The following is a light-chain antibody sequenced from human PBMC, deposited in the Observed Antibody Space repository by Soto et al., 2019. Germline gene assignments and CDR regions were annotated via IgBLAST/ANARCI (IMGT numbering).Light chain of an antibody. CDR2: EVR. CDR3: SSYPSNSSLI. J-gene: IGLJ2*01. V-gene: IGLV2-14*01. CDR1: MRDVGAYNL. Sequence: QSVLTQPASVSGSPGQSITISCAGTMRDVGAYNLVSWYQQHPGRAPQLIIYEVRNRPSGISFRFSGSKSGNTASLTISGLQAEDEADYYCSSYPSNSSLIFGGGTKVTVL.